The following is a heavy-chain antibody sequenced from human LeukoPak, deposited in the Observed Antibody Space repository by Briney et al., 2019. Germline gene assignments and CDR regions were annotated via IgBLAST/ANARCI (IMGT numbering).Heavy chain of an antibody. V-gene: IGHV3-30*02. CDR2: IRYDGSNK. CDR3: AKDYVDTAMVTLPVDY. Sequence: PGGSLRLSCAASGFTFSSYGMHWVRQAPGKGLEWVAFIRYDGSNKYYADSVKGRFTISRDNSKNTLYLQMNSLRAEDTAVYYCAKDYVDTAMVTLPVDYWGQGTLVTVSS. D-gene: IGHD5-18*01. CDR1: GFTFSSYG. J-gene: IGHJ4*02.